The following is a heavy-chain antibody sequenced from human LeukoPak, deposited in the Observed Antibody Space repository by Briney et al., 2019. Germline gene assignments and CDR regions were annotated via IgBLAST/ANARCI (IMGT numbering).Heavy chain of an antibody. V-gene: IGHV3-21*01. CDR1: GFTFSSYS. CDR3: AKEWSYGGNPN. Sequence: GGSLRLSCAASGFTFSSYSMNWVRQAPGKGLEWVSSISSSSSYIYYADSVKGRFTISRDNSKNTLYLQMNSLRAEDTAVYYCAKEWSYGGNPNWGQGTLVTVSS. J-gene: IGHJ4*02. D-gene: IGHD4-23*01. CDR2: ISSSSSYI.